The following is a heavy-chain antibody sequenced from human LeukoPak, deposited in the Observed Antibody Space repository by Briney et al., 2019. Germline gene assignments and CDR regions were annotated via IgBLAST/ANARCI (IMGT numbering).Heavy chain of an antibody. CDR1: VYTITSHG. CDR3: ARGGIAVDNNWFDP. Sequence: GAAVQVAYPAWVYTITSHGISWVRQAPGQGKEWMGWISADNGNSNYAQMLQGRVTMTTDTSTSTAYMELRSVRSADTAVYYCARGGIAVDNNWFDPWGQGTLVTVSS. J-gene: IGHJ5*02. CDR2: ISADNGNS. D-gene: IGHD6-19*01. V-gene: IGHV1-18*01.